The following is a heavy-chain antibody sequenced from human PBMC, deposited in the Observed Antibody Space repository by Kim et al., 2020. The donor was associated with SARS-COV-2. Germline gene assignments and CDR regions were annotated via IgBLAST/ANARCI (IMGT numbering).Heavy chain of an antibody. CDR2: K. J-gene: IGHJ4*02. Sequence: KSYAHSVNGRFSISRDNSKNTLYLQMNSLRAEDTAVYYCASIGVAAAGMWRQGTLVTVSS. D-gene: IGHD6-13*01. V-gene: IGHV3-30*07. CDR3: ASIGVAAAGM.